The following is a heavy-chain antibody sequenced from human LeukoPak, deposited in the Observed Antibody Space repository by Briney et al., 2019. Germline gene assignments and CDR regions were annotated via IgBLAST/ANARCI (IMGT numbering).Heavy chain of an antibody. V-gene: IGHV4-38-2*02. Sequence: PSETLSLTCTVSGYSISSGYYWGWIRQFPGKGLEWIGNIYHSGYTYYNPSLKSRITISVDMSKNEFSLKLSSVTAADTAVYYCAVQYNYYYMNVWGKGTTVTVSS. CDR1: GYSISSGYY. J-gene: IGHJ6*03. CDR3: AVQYNYYYMNV. CDR2: IYHSGYT.